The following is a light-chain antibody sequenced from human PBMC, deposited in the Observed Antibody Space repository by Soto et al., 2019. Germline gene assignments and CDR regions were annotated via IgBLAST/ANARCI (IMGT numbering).Light chain of an antibody. CDR3: HQQHSNNWA. Sequence: QKTHSPFPLSSSVGERFTLTCRASQLITTTLVWYQQRPGKAPNLLLYDASSLEGGVPSRFSGSGSGTEFTLTIISPQPDDFATTYCHQQHSNNWAFGQGTKVDIK. J-gene: IGKJ1*01. CDR2: DAS. CDR1: QLITTT. V-gene: IGKV1-5*01.